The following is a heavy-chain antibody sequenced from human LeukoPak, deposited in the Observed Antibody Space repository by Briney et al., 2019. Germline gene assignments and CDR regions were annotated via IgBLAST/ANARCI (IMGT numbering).Heavy chain of an antibody. CDR1: GYSISSGYY. D-gene: IGHD2-15*01. V-gene: IGHV4-38-2*02. J-gene: IGHJ6*03. Sequence: ADTLSLTCAVSGYSISSGYYWGWIRQPPGKGLEWIGSIYHSWSTYYNPSLKSRVTISVDTSKNQFSLKLRSVTAVDTAVYYCAREPVVAAYMDVWGKGTTVTVSS. CDR3: AREPVVAAYMDV. CDR2: IYHSWST.